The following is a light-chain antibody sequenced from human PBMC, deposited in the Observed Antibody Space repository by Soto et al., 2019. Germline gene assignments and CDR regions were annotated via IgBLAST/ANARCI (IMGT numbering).Light chain of an antibody. J-gene: IGLJ1*01. CDR1: SSDIGGSKY. CDR3: FSYEDANGFV. Sequence: QSALTNLPSASGSTGHSVTISCRENSSDIGGSKYVSWYQLQPGKAPKLLIYEVNRRPEGAPYRFSDSKSGSTASLSVAEHRTEDEGEYYCFSYEDANGFVFGSGTKATV. V-gene: IGLV2-8*01. CDR2: EVN.